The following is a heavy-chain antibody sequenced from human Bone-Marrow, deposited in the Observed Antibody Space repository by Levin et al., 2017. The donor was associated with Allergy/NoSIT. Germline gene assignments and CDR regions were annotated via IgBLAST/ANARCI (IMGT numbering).Heavy chain of an antibody. CDR3: TGVPFAGIAAAGTNNWFDP. V-gene: IGHV4-61*01. CDR1: GGSVSSGSYY. Sequence: SETLSLTCTVSGGSVSSGSYYWSWIRQPPGKGLEWIGYINYSGSTNYNPSLKSRVTISVDTSKNQFSLKMSSVTAADTAVYYCTGVPFAGIAAAGTNNWFDPWGQGTLVTVSS. D-gene: IGHD6-13*01. CDR2: INYSGST. J-gene: IGHJ5*02.